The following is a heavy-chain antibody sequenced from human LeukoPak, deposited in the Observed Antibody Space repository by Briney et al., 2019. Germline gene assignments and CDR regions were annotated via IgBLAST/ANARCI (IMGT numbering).Heavy chain of an antibody. CDR3: ARAGVAARPYPQHYYYYYYMDV. Sequence: PSVKVSCKASGYTFSTYDINWLRQASGQGLEWMGWMNPNSDNTGYVEKFQDRVTFTMNTSISTAYMELGSLRSEDTAVYYCARAGVAARPYPQHYYYYYYMDVWGQGTTVTVSS. CDR1: GYTFSTYD. J-gene: IGHJ6*03. CDR2: MNPNSDNT. V-gene: IGHV1-8*03. D-gene: IGHD6-6*01.